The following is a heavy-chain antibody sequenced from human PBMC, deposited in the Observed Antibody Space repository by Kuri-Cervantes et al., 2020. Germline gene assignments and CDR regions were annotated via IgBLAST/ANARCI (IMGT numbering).Heavy chain of an antibody. J-gene: IGHJ4*02. CDR1: GGSFSGYY. V-gene: IGHV4-59*13. D-gene: IGHD3-10*01. CDR3: ARLNYYGSGSDY. CDR2: IYYSGST. Sequence: GSLRLSCAVYGGSFSGYYWSWIRQPPGKGLEWIGYIYYSGSTNYNPSLKSRVTISVDTSKNQFSLKLSSVTAADTAVYYCARLNYYGSGSDYWGQGTLVTVSS.